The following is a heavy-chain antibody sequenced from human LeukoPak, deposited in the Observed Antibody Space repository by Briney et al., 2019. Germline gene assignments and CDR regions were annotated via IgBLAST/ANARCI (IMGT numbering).Heavy chain of an antibody. CDR2: INPRSGDT. CDR1: GFTFTGYY. CDR3: ARGKHYGDFDY. D-gene: IGHD4-17*01. V-gene: IGHV1-2*02. J-gene: IGHJ4*02. Sequence: ASVKVSCKASGFTFTGYYMHWVRQAPGQGXXWMGWINPRSGDTNYAQKFLGRVTMTRDTSISTAYMELSRLRSDDTAVYYCARGKHYGDFDYWGQGTLVTVSS.